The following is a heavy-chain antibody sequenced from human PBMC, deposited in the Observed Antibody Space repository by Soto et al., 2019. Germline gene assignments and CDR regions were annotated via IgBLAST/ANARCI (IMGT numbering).Heavy chain of an antibody. V-gene: IGHV3-74*01. CDR2: IYSDGSST. D-gene: IGHD6-19*01. J-gene: IGHJ4*02. CDR1: GFTFSIDW. CDR3: ARRRGSSGWKTNFDH. Sequence: GGSMKISSVASGFTFSIDWMHWVRKAPGKGLVWVSRIYSDGSSTNYADSVKGRFTISRDNAKNTLYLQMNSLRAEDTAVYYCARRRGSSGWKTNFDHWGQGTLVSVSS.